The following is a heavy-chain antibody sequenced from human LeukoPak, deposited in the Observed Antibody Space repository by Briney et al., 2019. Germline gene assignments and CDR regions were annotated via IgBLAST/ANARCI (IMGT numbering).Heavy chain of an antibody. CDR1: GYSISSGYY. V-gene: IGHV4-38-2*02. D-gene: IGHD1-26*01. CDR3: ARLRSPGDFDY. J-gene: IGHJ4*02. CDR2: IYHSGRT. Sequence: SSETLSLTCTVSGYSISSGYYWGWIRQPPGKGLEWIGSIYHSGRTFYNPSLKSRVTISVDTSKNQFSLNLSSVTAADTAVYYCARLRSPGDFDYWGQGTLVTVSS.